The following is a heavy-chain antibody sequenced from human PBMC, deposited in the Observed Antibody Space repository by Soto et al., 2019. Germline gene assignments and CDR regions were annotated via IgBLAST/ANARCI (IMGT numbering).Heavy chain of an antibody. J-gene: IGHJ4*02. D-gene: IGHD5-18*01. Sequence: QVQLVQSGAEVKKPGSSVKVSCKASGGTFSSYAITWVRQAPGQGLEWMGGIIPIFGTPNYAQKFQGRVTIAADKSTTTAYMELSSLRSGDTAVYYCTREGGYSYGRPQSWGQGALVTVSS. V-gene: IGHV1-69*06. CDR2: IIPIFGTP. CDR3: TREGGYSYGRPQS. CDR1: GGTFSSYA.